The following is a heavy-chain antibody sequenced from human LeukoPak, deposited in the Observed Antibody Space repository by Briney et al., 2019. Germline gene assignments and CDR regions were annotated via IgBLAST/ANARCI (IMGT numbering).Heavy chain of an antibody. CDR3: ARHRHCSSTSCYTRGWDYYYYGMDV. CDR1: GYSFTSYW. D-gene: IGHD2-2*02. Sequence: GESLKISCKGSGYSFTSYWIGWVRQMPGKGLEWMGFIYPGDSDTRYSPSFQGPVTISADKSISTAYLQWSSLKASDTAMYYCARHRHCSSTSCYTRGWDYYYYGMDVWGQGTTVTVSS. J-gene: IGHJ6*02. V-gene: IGHV5-51*01. CDR2: IYPGDSDT.